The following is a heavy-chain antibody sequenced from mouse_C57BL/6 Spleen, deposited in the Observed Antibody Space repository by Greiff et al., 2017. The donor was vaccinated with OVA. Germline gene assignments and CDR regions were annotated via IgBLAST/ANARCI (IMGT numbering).Heavy chain of an antibody. CDR3: ARRDGSCYVSWFAD. D-gene: IGHD3-2*02. V-gene: IGHV1-66*01. CDR2: IYPGSGTT. CDR1: GYSFTSYY. J-gene: IGHJ3*01. Sequence: QVQLQQSGPELVKPGASVKISCKASGYSFTSYYIHWVKQRPGQGLEWIGWIYPGSGTTKYNEKFKGKATLTADTSSSTAYMQLSSLTSEDSAVYYCARRDGSCYVSWFADWGQGTLVTVSA.